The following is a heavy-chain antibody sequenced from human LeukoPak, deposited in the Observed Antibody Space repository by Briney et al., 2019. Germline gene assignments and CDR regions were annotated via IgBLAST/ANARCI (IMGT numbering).Heavy chain of an antibody. V-gene: IGHV4-30-4*07. CDR2: IYYSGST. J-gene: IGHJ6*03. D-gene: IGHD3-3*01. CDR1: GGSISSGGYS. CDR3: ARVRWYYDFWSGYSTVLLQNYMDV. Sequence: SETLSLTCAVSGGSISSGGYSWSWIRQPPGKGLEWIGYIYYSGSTYYNPSLKSRVTISVDTSKNQFSLKLSSVTVADTAVYYCARVRWYYDFWSGYSTVLLQNYMDVWGKGTTVTVSS.